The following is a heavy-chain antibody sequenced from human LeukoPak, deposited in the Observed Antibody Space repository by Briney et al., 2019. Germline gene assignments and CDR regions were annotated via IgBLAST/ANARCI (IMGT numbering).Heavy chain of an antibody. CDR3: AREYYYDSSGYYYRDSGAFDI. V-gene: IGHV3-53*01. Sequence: PGGSLRLSCAASGFTVSSNYMSWVRQAPGKGLEWVSVIYSGGSTYYADSVKGRFTISRDNSKNTLYLQMNSLRAEETAVYYCAREYYYDSSGYYYRDSGAFDIWGQGTMVTVSS. CDR2: IYSGGST. CDR1: GFTVSSNY. D-gene: IGHD3-22*01. J-gene: IGHJ3*02.